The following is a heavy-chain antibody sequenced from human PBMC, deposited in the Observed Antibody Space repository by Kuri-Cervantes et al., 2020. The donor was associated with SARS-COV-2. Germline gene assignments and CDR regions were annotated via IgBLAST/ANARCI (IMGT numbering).Heavy chain of an antibody. Sequence: GESLKISCAASGFTFSSYAMHWVRQAPGKGLEWVAVISYDGGNKYYADSVKGRFTISRDNSKNTLYLQMNSLRAEDTAVYYCARDPDYGSGSGMDVWGQGTTVTVSS. J-gene: IGHJ6*02. CDR1: GFTFSSYA. CDR3: ARDPDYGSGSGMDV. D-gene: IGHD3-10*01. CDR2: ISYDGGNK. V-gene: IGHV3-30-3*01.